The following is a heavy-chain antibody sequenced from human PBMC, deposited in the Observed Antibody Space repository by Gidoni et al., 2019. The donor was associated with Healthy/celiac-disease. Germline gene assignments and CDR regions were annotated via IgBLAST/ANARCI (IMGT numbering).Heavy chain of an antibody. D-gene: IGHD6-13*01. CDR1: GGAISRYY. V-gene: IGHV4-4*07. J-gene: IGHJ4*02. CDR2: IYTSGST. CDR3: ARASSYSSSWYIDY. Sequence: QVQLQESGPGLVKPAETLYLTCTGAGGAISRYYWSWIRQPAGKGLEWIGRIYTSGSTHYNPSLTSRVTMSVDTSKNQFSLKLSSVPAAYTAVYYCARASSYSSSWYIDYWGQGTLVTVSS.